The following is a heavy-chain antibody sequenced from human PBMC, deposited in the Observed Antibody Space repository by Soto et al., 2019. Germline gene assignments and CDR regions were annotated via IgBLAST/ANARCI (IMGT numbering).Heavy chain of an antibody. Sequence: QVQLVELGGGVVQPGRSLRLSCAASGFSISRSAMHWVRQAPGKGLEWVAVIAYDGSNRWYADSAKGRFTISRDNSKNTVYLQMSSLRGEDTAVYYCARDLQAGTDNVNWFAPWGQGTLVTVYS. CDR2: IAYDGSNR. CDR3: ARDLQAGTDNVNWFAP. CDR1: GFSISRSA. D-gene: IGHD1-1*01. J-gene: IGHJ5*02. V-gene: IGHV3-30*04.